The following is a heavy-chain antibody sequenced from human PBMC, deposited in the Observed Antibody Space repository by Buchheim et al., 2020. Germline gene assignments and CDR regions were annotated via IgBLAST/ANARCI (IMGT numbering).Heavy chain of an antibody. CDR2: ISGSGGST. Sequence: EVQLLESGGGLVQLGGSLRLSCAASGFTFSSYAMSWVRQAPGKGLEWVSAISGSGGSTYYADSVKGRFTISRDNSKNTLYLQMDSLRAEDTAVYYCAKVGKYTGYDCLNYWGQGTLVTVS. V-gene: IGHV3-23*01. D-gene: IGHD5-12*01. CDR1: GFTFSSYA. J-gene: IGHJ4*02. CDR3: AKVGKYTGYDCLNY.